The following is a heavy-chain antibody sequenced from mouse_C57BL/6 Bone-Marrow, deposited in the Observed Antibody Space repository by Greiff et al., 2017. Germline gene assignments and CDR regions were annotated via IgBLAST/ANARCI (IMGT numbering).Heavy chain of an antibody. V-gene: IGHV1-81*01. J-gene: IGHJ3*01. Sequence: VQLQESGAELARPGASVKLSCKASGYTFTSSGISWVKQRTGQGLEWIGEIYPRSGNTYYNEKFKGKATLTADTSSNTAYLQLSSLTSEDTAIYYCAPLLWFAYWGQGTLVTVSA. CDR1: GYTFTSSG. D-gene: IGHD2-1*01. CDR3: APLLWFAY. CDR2: IYPRSGNT.